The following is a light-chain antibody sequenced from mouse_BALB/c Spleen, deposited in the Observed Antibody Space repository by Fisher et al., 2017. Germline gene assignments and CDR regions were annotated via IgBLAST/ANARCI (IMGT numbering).Light chain of an antibody. J-gene: IGKJ1*01. CDR1: SSVSY. CDR2: LTS. V-gene: IGKV4-68*01. Sequence: IVMTQSTALMSASPGEKVTMTCSASSSVSYMYWYQQKPRSSPKPWIYLTSNLASGVPARFSGSGSGTSYSLTISSMEAEDAATYYCQQWSSNPTFGGGTKLEIK. CDR3: QQWSSNPT.